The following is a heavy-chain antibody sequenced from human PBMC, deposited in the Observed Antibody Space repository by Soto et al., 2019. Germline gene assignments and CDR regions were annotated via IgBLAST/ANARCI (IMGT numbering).Heavy chain of an antibody. Sequence: PSETPSLTCAVYGGSFSGYYWSWIGQPPGKRLEWIGEINHSGSTNYNPSLKSRVTISVDTSKNQFSLKLSSVTAADTAVYYCARGRGTVVVVAARTRYYGMDVWGQGITVTVSS. CDR1: GGSFSGYY. D-gene: IGHD2-15*01. CDR2: INHSGST. V-gene: IGHV4-34*01. J-gene: IGHJ6*02. CDR3: ARGRGTVVVVAARTRYYGMDV.